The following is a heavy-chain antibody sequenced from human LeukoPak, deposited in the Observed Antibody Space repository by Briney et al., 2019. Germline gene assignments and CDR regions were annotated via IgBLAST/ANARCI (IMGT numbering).Heavy chain of an antibody. CDR1: GFTFSSYA. V-gene: IGHV3-30*04. Sequence: EGSLRLSCAASGFTFSSYAMHWVRQAPGKGLEWVAVISYDGSNKYYADSVKGRFTISRDNSKNTLYLQMNSLRAEDTAVYYCASTPSSGWYYYYYYYMDVWGKGTTVTVSS. CDR2: ISYDGSNK. D-gene: IGHD6-19*01. J-gene: IGHJ6*03. CDR3: ASTPSSGWYYYYYYYMDV.